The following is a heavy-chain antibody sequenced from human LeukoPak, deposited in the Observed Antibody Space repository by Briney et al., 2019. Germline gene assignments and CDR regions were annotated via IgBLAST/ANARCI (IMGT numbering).Heavy chain of an antibody. CDR3: ASPFRWELSPLDAFDI. CDR2: FDPEDGET. D-gene: IGHD1-26*01. Sequence: ASVKVSCKVSGYTLTELSMHWVRQAPGKGLEWMGGFDPEDGETIYAQKFQGRVTMTEDTSTDTAYMELSSLRSEDTAVYYCASPFRWELSPLDAFDIWGQGTMVTVSS. J-gene: IGHJ3*02. V-gene: IGHV1-24*01. CDR1: GYTLTELS.